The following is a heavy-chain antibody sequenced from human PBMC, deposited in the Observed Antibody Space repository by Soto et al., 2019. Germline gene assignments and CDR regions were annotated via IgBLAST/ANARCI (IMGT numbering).Heavy chain of an antibody. J-gene: IGHJ6*02. CDR2: ISFDGSTE. Sequence: QVQLVESGGGVVQPGRSLRLSCAASGFTFISYAMHWVRQAPGKGLEWVAVISFDGSTEYYADSVKGRFTISRDNSKNTVYLQMNSLRSEDTAVYYFARSRHGSGSYTHFYYGLDVWGQGTTFTVSS. D-gene: IGHD3-10*01. V-gene: IGHV3-30-3*01. CDR3: ARSRHGSGSYTHFYYGLDV. CDR1: GFTFISYA.